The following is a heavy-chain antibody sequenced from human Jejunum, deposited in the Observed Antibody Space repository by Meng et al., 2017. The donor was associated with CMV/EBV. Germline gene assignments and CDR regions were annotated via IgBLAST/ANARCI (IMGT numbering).Heavy chain of an antibody. V-gene: IGHV3-66*02. CDR1: FTVNNTF. J-gene: IGHJ6*02. D-gene: IGHD3-10*01. CDR3: ATEVAVRNYFSYGMDV. Sequence: FTVNNTFMTWVRQAPGKGLEWVAVSYSAGMTYYADSVKGRFTISRDNSKNTMYLQMNGLRLEDTAMYYCATEVAVRNYFSYGMDVWGQGTAVTVSS. CDR2: SYSAGMT.